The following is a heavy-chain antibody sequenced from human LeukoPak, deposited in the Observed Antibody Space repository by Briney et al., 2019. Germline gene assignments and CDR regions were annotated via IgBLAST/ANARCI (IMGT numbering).Heavy chain of an antibody. V-gene: IGHV1-2*06. CDR1: GYTFTGYY. D-gene: IGHD5-12*01. Sequence: ASVEVSCKASGYTFTGYYMHWVRQAPGQGLEWMGRINPNSGGTNYAQKFQGRVTMTRDTSISTAYMELSRLRSDDTAVYYCARGGYSGYDFSDYWGQGTLVTVSS. CDR2: INPNSGGT. CDR3: ARGGYSGYDFSDY. J-gene: IGHJ4*02.